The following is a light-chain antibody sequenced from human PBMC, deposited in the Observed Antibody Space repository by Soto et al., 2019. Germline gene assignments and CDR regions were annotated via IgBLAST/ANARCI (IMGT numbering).Light chain of an antibody. Sequence: GWAKAHDSLSLSPGERATHSCRASQSVSSYLAWYQQKPGQAPRHLIYGASNRATGIPARFSGSGSGTDFTLTTSSLEPEDFAVYYCQQYNSSPRTFGQGSNVDIK. CDR1: QSVSSY. J-gene: IGKJ1*01. V-gene: IGKV3-11*01. CDR3: QQYNSSPRT. CDR2: GAS.